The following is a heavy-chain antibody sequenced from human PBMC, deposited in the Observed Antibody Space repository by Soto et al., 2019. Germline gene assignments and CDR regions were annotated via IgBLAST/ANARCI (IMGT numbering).Heavy chain of an antibody. J-gene: IGHJ3*02. V-gene: IGHV1-69*02. CDR3: ARRGGDDAFDI. Sequence: QVQLVQSGAAVKKPGSSVKVSCKASGGTFSSYTISWVRQAPGQGLEWMGRIIPILGIANYAQKFQGRVTITADKSTSTAYMELSSLRSEDTAVYYCARRGGDDAFDIWGQGTMVTVSS. D-gene: IGHD2-21*01. CDR1: GGTFSSYT. CDR2: IIPILGIA.